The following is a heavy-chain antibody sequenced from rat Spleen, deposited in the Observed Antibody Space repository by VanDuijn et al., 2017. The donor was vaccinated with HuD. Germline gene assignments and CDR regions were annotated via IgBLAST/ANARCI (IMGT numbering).Heavy chain of an antibody. CDR2: IWTGGST. V-gene: IGHV2-1*01. D-gene: IGHD1-2*01. J-gene: IGHJ2*01. CDR1: GFSVTSNS. Sequence: QVQLKESGPGLVQPSQSLSLTCTVSGFSVTSNSVSWVRQPPGKGLEWMGVIWTGGSTAYNSLLKSRLSISRDTSKSQVFLKMNSLQTEDTATYYCARVGYSSYIRYFDFWGQGVMVTVSS. CDR3: ARVGYSSYIRYFDF.